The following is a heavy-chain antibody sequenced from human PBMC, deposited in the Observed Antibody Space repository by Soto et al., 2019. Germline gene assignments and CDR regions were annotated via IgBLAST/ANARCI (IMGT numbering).Heavy chain of an antibody. Sequence: SGPTLVNPTQTFTLTCIFSGFSLRTSGVGVGWIRQPPGKALEWLGFIYWNDDKRYSPSLKSRLTITKDTSKNQVVLTMTNMDPVDTATYYCAKSGSSGWYGWFDPWGQGTLVTVSS. CDR3: AKSGSSGWYGWFDP. CDR1: GFSLRTSGVG. CDR2: IYWNDDK. J-gene: IGHJ5*02. V-gene: IGHV2-5*01. D-gene: IGHD6-19*01.